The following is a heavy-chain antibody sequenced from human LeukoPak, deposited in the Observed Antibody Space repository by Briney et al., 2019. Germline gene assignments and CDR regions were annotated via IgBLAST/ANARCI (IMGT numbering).Heavy chain of an antibody. CDR2: IYYSGST. CDR1: GGSISSYY. J-gene: IGHJ6*03. D-gene: IGHD3-16*02. Sequence: SETLSLTCTVSGGSISSYYWSWIRQPPGKGLEWIGYIYYSGSTNYNPSLKSRVTISVDTSKNQFSLKLSSVTAADTAVYYCARGQSDDYVWGSYRFLLDYYYYMDVWGKGTTVTVSS. V-gene: IGHV4-59*08. CDR3: ARGQSDDYVWGSYRFLLDYYYYMDV.